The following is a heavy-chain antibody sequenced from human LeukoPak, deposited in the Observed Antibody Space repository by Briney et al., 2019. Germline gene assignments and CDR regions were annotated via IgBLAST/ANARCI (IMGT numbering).Heavy chain of an antibody. D-gene: IGHD3-16*01. CDR2: IYNSGST. V-gene: IGHV4-59*08. J-gene: IGHJ3*01. CDR3: ARDDYGVFDAFDV. Sequence: SETLSLTCTGSGGSISSHYWSWIRQPPGKGLEWIGYIYNSGSTNYNPSLKSRVTISLDTSKNQFSLHLTSVTAADTAVYFCARDDYGVFDAFDVWGQGTVVTVSS. CDR1: GGSISSHY.